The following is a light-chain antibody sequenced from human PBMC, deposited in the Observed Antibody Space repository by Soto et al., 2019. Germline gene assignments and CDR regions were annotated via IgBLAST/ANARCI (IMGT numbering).Light chain of an antibody. Sequence: DIQMTQSPSTLSASVGDRVTITCRASQSITTYVNWYQQKLGKAPTLLIYAASSLQIGVPSRFSGSGSGTDFTLTISSLQPEDFATYFCQQCYSSPRTFGQGTKVEI. J-gene: IGKJ1*01. CDR2: AAS. CDR1: QSITTY. V-gene: IGKV1-39*01. CDR3: QQCYSSPRT.